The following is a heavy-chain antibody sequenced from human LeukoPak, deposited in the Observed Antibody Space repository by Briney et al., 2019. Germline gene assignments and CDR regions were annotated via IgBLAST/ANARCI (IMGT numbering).Heavy chain of an antibody. J-gene: IGHJ3*02. CDR3: ARGQQWLVRDAFDI. CDR2: INPNSGGT. V-gene: IGHV1-2*04. CDR1: GYTFTGYY. Sequence: GTSVKVSCKASGYTFTGYYMHWVRQAPGQGLEWMGWINPNSGGTNYAQKFQGWVTMTRDTSISTAYMELSRLRSDDTAVYYCARGQQWLVRDAFDIWGQGTMVTVSS. D-gene: IGHD6-19*01.